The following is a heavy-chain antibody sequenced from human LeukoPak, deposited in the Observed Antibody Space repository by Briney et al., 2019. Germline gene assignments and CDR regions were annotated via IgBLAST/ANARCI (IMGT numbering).Heavy chain of an antibody. J-gene: IGHJ4*02. CDR2: IISSSVYI. CDR3: ARDHRPQYQQWLVSSDPFDY. CDR1: GFTFSSYS. Sequence: GGSLRLSCAASGFTFSSYSMNWFRQAPGKGLDWVSSIISSSVYIYYANSVKGRLPTSRNNAKNSCYLKMNSRKPKKPALYYCARDHRPQYQQWLVSSDPFDYWGQGTLVTVSS. D-gene: IGHD6-19*01. V-gene: IGHV3-21*01.